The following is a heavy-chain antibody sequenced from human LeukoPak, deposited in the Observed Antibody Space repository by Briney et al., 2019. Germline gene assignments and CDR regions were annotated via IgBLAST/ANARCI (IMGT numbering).Heavy chain of an antibody. Sequence: PSETLSLTRAVYGGSFSGYYWSWIREPPGKGLEWIGEINHSGSTNYNPSLWSRVTMSVASSKIQFSLRLTSVTAADTAVYYCARTGPGGYWGQGILVTVSS. D-gene: IGHD1-14*01. CDR1: GGSFSGYY. J-gene: IGHJ4*02. V-gene: IGHV4-34*01. CDR3: ARTGPGGY. CDR2: INHSGST.